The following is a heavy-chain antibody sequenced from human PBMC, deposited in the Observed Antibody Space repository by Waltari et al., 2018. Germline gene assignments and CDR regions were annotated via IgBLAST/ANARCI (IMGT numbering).Heavy chain of an antibody. J-gene: IGHJ6*02. Sequence: QVQLQESGPGLVKPSETLSLTCTVSDGSINNYYWSWIRQPAGKGLEWIGRIYSSGTTDYNPSLTSRVTMVVDTAKNQFSLKLSSVTAADTAGYYCARMGSTSRHSSRDIMDVWGQGASVTVSS. CDR3: ARMGSTSRHSSRDIMDV. CDR2: IYSSGTT. CDR1: DGSINNYY. D-gene: IGHD2-2*01. V-gene: IGHV4-4*07.